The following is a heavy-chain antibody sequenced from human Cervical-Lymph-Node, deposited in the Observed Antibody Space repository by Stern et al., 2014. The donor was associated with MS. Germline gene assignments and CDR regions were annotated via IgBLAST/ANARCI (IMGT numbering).Heavy chain of an antibody. CDR1: GLSVSTDGVG. J-gene: IGHJ4*02. V-gene: IGHV2-5*02. CDR2: IYWDDDK. Sequence: ITLKESGPTLLKPTQTLTLTCTLSGLSVSTDGVGVGWIRQPPGKALEWLTIIYWDDDKRYIPSLKSRLTITKDTAKNQVVLTMTNMDPVDTGTYYCAHSLRRRNCSGGRCYYFDYWGQGTLVTVSS. CDR3: AHSLRRRNCSGGRCYYFDY. D-gene: IGHD2-15*01.